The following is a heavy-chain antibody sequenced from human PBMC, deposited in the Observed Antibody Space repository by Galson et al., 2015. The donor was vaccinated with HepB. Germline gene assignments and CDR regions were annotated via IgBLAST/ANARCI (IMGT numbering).Heavy chain of an antibody. D-gene: IGHD3-22*01. CDR3: ARRQYYSDTSDAFDI. J-gene: IGHJ3*02. Sequence: SLRLSCAASGFTFSNYAMNWVRQAPGKGLEWVSTISGSGGSTYYADSVKGRFTISRDNSKNTLYLQMNSLRAGDTAIYYCARRQYYSDTSDAFDIWGQGTMVTASS. CDR2: ISGSGGST. V-gene: IGHV3-23*01. CDR1: GFTFSNYA.